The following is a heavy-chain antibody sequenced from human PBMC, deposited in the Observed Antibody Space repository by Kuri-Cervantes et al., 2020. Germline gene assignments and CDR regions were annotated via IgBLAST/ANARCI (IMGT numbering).Heavy chain of an antibody. CDR3: ARDPDILLSGNFDS. D-gene: IGHD2-15*01. Sequence: GESLKISCAASGFNFSIYSMDWVRQAPGKGLEWISYISTTGSSIQYADSVKGRFIISRDNAKNSLYLQMNSLRAEDTAVYYCARDPDILLSGNFDSWGQGTLVTVSS. V-gene: IGHV3-48*04. CDR1: GFNFSIYS. CDR2: ISTTGSSI. J-gene: IGHJ4*02.